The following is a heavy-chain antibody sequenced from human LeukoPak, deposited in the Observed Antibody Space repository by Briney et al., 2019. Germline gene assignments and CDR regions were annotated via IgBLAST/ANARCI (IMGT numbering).Heavy chain of an antibody. CDR2: INPNSGST. Sequence: GASVKVSCKASGYTFTGYYMHWVRQAPGQGLEWMGWINPNSGSTNYAQKFQGRVTMTRDTSISTAYMELSRLRSDDTAVYYCARERGQIYGSGSYYNPWGQGTLVTVSS. J-gene: IGHJ5*02. CDR1: GYTFTGYY. D-gene: IGHD3-10*01. CDR3: ARERGQIYGSGSYYNP. V-gene: IGHV1-2*02.